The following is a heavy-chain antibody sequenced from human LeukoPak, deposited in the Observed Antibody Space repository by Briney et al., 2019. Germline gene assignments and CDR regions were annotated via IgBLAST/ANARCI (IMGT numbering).Heavy chain of an antibody. D-gene: IGHD1-26*01. CDR1: GGSISSYY. J-gene: IGHJ4*02. Sequence: PSETLSLTCTVSGGSISSYYWSWIRQPPGKGLEWIGSIYYSGSTSYNPSLESRVTISVDTSKNQFSLKLNSVTAADTAVYYCASAYSGSYPFDHWGQGTLVSVSS. V-gene: IGHV4-59*01. CDR2: IYYSGST. CDR3: ASAYSGSYPFDH.